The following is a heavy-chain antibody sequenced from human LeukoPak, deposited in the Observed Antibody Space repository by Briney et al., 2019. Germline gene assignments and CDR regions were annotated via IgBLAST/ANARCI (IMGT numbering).Heavy chain of an antibody. J-gene: IGHJ3*02. CDR2: ISGSGDTT. CDR1: GFTFRSYA. Sequence: GGSLRLSCAASGFTFRSYAMNWVRQAPGKGLEWVSVISGSGDTTNYADSVKGRFTTSRDNSKNTLYLQMNNLRAEDTAVYYCAKSITMIVVVVGNAFDIWGQGTMVTVSS. D-gene: IGHD3-22*01. V-gene: IGHV3-23*01. CDR3: AKSITMIVVVVGNAFDI.